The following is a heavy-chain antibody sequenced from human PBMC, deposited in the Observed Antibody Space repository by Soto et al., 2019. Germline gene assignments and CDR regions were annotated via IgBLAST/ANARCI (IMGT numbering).Heavy chain of an antibody. CDR2: ISSSGSTI. J-gene: IGHJ4*02. Sequence: EVQLVESGGGLVQPGGSLRLSCAASGFTFSSYEMNWVRQAPGKGLEWVSYISSSGSTIYYADSVKGRFTITRDNAKNSLYLKMNSLRAEDTAVYYCAREPRRSSWPFDYWGQGTLVTVSS. CDR3: AREPRRSSWPFDY. CDR1: GFTFSSYE. D-gene: IGHD6-13*01. V-gene: IGHV3-48*03.